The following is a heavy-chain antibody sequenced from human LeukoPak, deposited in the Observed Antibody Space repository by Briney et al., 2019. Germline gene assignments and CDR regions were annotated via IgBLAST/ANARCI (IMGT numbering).Heavy chain of an antibody. D-gene: IGHD2-15*01. J-gene: IGHJ6*02. V-gene: IGHV3-48*03. CDR2: ISSSGSTI. Sequence: GGSLRLSCAASGFTFSSYEMNWVRQAPGKGLEWVSYISSSGSTIYYADSVKGRFTISRDNSKNTLYLQMNSLRAEDTAVYYCAKGGVLLEPYYYNGMDVWGQGTTVTVSS. CDR1: GFTFSSYE. CDR3: AKGGVLLEPYYYNGMDV.